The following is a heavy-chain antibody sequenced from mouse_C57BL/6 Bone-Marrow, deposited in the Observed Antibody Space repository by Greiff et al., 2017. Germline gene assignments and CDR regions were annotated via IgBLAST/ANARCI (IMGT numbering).Heavy chain of an antibody. CDR3: IRYSNPYYFDY. J-gene: IGHJ2*01. Sequence: EVQLQQSGAELVRPGASVKLSCTASGFNIKDDYMHWVKQRPEQGLEWIGWIDPENGDTEYASKFQGKATITADTSSNTAYLQLSSLTSEDTAVYYCIRYSNPYYFDYWGKGTTLTVSS. V-gene: IGHV14-4*01. CDR1: GFNIKDDY. D-gene: IGHD2-5*01. CDR2: IDPENGDT.